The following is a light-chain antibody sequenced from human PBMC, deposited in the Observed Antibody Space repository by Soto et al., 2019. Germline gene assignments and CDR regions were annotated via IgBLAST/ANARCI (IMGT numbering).Light chain of an antibody. Sequence: QSVLTQPPSASGTPGQRVTISCSGSSSNIGSNTANWYQQLPGTAPKLLIYGNDQRPSGVPDRFSGSKSGTSASLAISGLQSEDEADYYCAAWDDRLKGWVFGGGTKLTVL. CDR1: SSNIGSNT. V-gene: IGLV1-44*01. CDR2: GND. CDR3: AAWDDRLKGWV. J-gene: IGLJ3*02.